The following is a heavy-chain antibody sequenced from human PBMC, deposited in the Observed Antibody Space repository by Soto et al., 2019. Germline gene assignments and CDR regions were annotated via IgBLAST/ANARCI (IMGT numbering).Heavy chain of an antibody. J-gene: IGHJ6*02. CDR1: GFTFSSYG. D-gene: IGHD2-2*01. Sequence: PGGPLTLSCAAYGFTFSSYGIHWVRQAPAKGLEWMAVISYDGSNKYYADSVKGRFTIYRDNSKNALYLQMNSLRAEDTAVYYCAKDSGYCSSTSCRPAYYYYYGMDVWGQGTTVTVSS. CDR2: ISYDGSNK. CDR3: AKDSGYCSSTSCRPAYYYYYGMDV. V-gene: IGHV3-30*18.